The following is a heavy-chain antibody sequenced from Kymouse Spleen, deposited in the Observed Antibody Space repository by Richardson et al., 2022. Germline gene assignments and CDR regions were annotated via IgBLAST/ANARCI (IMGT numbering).Heavy chain of an antibody. J-gene: IGHJ6*02. Sequence: EVQLVESGGGLVQPGGSLRLSCAASGFTFSSYWMSWVRQAPGKGLEWVANIKQDGSEKYYVDSVKGRFTISRDNAKNSLYLQMNSLRAEDTAVYYCARDGGDILTGSYYYYYYGMDVWGQGTTVTVSS. CDR2: IKQDGSEK. CDR3: ARDGGDILTGSYYYYYYGMDV. D-gene: IGHD3-9*01. CDR1: GFTFSSYW. V-gene: IGHV3-7*01.